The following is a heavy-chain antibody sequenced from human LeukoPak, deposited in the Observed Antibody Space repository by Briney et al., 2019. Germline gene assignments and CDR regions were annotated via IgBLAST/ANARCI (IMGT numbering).Heavy chain of an antibody. V-gene: IGHV3-23*01. CDR2: INGNGGST. J-gene: IGHJ6*03. Sequence: PGGSLRLSCAASGFTFSNYAMSWVRQAPGKGLEWVSGINGNGGSTYNADSVRGRFTISRDNSKNTLYLQMNSLRAEDTAVYYCAKVRPYGDYVDYYYYYMDVWGKGTTVTISS. D-gene: IGHD4-17*01. CDR3: AKVRPYGDYVDYYYYYMDV. CDR1: GFTFSNYA.